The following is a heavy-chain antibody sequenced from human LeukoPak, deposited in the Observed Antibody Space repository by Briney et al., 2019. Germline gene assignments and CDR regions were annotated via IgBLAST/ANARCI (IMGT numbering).Heavy chain of an antibody. CDR2: MFYAEST. CDR1: GVSVSDGNYY. D-gene: IGHD4-23*01. V-gene: IGHV4-61*01. Sequence: SETLSLTCTVSGVSVSDGNYYWSWIRQPPGKGLEWIGYMFYAESTKYNPSLKSRVTISVDTSKNQFSLKLSSVTAADTAVYYCASGGNANFDYWGQGTLVTVSS. CDR3: ASGGNANFDY. J-gene: IGHJ4*02.